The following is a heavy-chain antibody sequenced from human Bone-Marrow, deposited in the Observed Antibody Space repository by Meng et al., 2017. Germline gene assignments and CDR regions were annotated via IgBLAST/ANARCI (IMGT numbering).Heavy chain of an antibody. CDR1: GFTFSNAW. V-gene: IGHV3-21*01. D-gene: IGHD3-10*01. CDR3: ARDGILLWFGELAWFDP. Sequence: GGSLRLSCAASGFTFSNAWMTWVRQAPGKGLEWVSSISSSSSYIYYADSVKGRFTISRDNAKNSLYLQMNSLRAEDTAVYYCARDGILLWFGELAWFDPWGQGTLVTVSS. J-gene: IGHJ5*02. CDR2: ISSSSSYI.